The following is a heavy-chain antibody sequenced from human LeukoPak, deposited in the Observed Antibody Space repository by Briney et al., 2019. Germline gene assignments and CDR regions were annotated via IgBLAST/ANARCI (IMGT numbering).Heavy chain of an antibody. CDR1: GGSISSSDYY. CDR3: ASNVYESCGHYWCDP. Sequence: SETLSLTCSVPGGSISSSDYYWGWIRQPPGKGLEWIGSIYYSGTTYYNPSLKSRVIISVDTSKNQFSLKLRSVTAADTAVYYFASNVYESCGHYWCDPWGQGTLVTVSS. CDR2: IYYSGTT. D-gene: IGHD3-22*01. V-gene: IGHV4-39*01. J-gene: IGHJ5*02.